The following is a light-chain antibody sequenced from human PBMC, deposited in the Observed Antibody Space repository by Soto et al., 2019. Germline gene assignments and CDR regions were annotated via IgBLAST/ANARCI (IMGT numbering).Light chain of an antibody. CDR2: DAS. CDR3: QQRCNYRPIT. V-gene: IGKV3D-11*02. Sequence: EIVMTQSPATLYVSPGERATLSCGASQTVSSNLAWYQQKPGQAPRLLVSDASNSATGIPAGFSSSRAGTKVFLTISSIVNYDDAVYYGQQRCNYRPITFGQGTRLEIK. CDR1: QTVSSN. J-gene: IGKJ5*01.